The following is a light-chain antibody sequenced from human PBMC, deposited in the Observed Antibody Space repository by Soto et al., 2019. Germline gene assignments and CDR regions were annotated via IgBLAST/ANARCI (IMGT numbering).Light chain of an antibody. J-gene: IGKJ5*01. CDR3: QQANSFPIT. V-gene: IGKV1D-12*01. CDR1: QDIGSW. Sequence: DIQMTQSPSSVSASVGDRVTITCRASQDIGSWLDWYQQKPGRAPKLLIYAASSLQSGVPSRFSGSGSGTEFTLTISSLQPEDFATYYCQQANSFPITFGQGTRLEIK. CDR2: AAS.